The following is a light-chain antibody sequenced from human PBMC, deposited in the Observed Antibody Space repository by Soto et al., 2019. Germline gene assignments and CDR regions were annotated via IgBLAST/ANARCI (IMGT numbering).Light chain of an antibody. V-gene: IGLV2-14*01. Sequence: QSALTQPASVSGSPGQSITLSCAGTTNDIGSYNYVSWFQQHPGEAPKLIIFEVTHRPSGISTRFSGSKSGYTASLTISDLQAEDEALYYCSSYKFSTTLRVFGGGTQLTVL. J-gene: IGLJ3*02. CDR3: SSYKFSTTLRV. CDR2: EVT. CDR1: TNDIGSYNY.